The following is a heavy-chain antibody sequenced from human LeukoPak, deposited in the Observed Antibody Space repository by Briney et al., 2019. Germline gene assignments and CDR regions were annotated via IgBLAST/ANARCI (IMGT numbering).Heavy chain of an antibody. CDR2: VSPHNGDT. Sequence: ASVKVSCKASGYTFTSYNINWFRQAPGPGFEWLGFVSPHNGDTGYTQNFQGRVTMTRDTSINTAYMELSGLRSEDTAVYYCVRHYYDYVAFDIWGQGTMVIVSS. J-gene: IGHJ3*02. D-gene: IGHD3-22*01. CDR3: VRHYYDYVAFDI. V-gene: IGHV1-8*01. CDR1: GYTFTSYN.